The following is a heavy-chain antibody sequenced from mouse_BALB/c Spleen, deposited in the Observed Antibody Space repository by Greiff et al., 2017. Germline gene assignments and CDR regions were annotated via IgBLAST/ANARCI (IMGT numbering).Heavy chain of an antibody. CDR3: ARSGSSYVEVDY. V-gene: IGHV3-2*02. CDR2: ISYSGST. D-gene: IGHD1-1*01. CDR1: GYSITSDYA. Sequence: EVKLMESGPGLVKPSQSLSLTCTVTGYSITSDYAWNWIRQFPGNKLEWMGYISYSGSTSYNPSLKSRISITRDTSKNQFFLQLNSVTTEDTATYYCARSGSSYVEVDYWGQGTTLTVSS. J-gene: IGHJ2*01.